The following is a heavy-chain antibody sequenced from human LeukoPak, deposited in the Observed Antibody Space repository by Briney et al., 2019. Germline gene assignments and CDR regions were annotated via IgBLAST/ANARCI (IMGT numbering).Heavy chain of an antibody. CDR2: FDPEDGET. CDR1: GYTLTELS. Sequence: ASVKVSCKVSGYTLTELSMHWVRQAPGKGLEWVGGFDPEDGETIYAQKFQGRVTMTEDTSTDTAYMELSSLRSEDTAVYYCATRSIPGGIAAAGTPSDYWGQGTLVTVSS. J-gene: IGHJ4*02. D-gene: IGHD6-13*01. V-gene: IGHV1-24*01. CDR3: ATRSIPGGIAAAGTPSDY.